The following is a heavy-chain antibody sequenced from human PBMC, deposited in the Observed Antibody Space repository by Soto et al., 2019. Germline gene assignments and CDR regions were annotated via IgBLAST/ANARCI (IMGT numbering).Heavy chain of an antibody. CDR3: ARGDYYDSSGPFSDAFDI. Sequence: EMQLVESGGGLVQPGGSMRLSCAASGFTFSSYWMSWVRQAPGKGLEWVANIKQDGSEKWYVDSVKGRFTISRDNVKNSLYLQMNSLRAEDTAVYYCARGDYYDSSGPFSDAFDIWGQGTMVTVSS. V-gene: IGHV3-7*04. CDR1: GFTFSSYW. J-gene: IGHJ3*02. CDR2: IKQDGSEK. D-gene: IGHD3-22*01.